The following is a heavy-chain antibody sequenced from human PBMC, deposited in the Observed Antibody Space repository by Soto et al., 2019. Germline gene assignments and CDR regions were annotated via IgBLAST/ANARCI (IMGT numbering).Heavy chain of an antibody. Sequence: QVQLQQWGAGLLKPSETLSLTCAVYGGSFSGYYWSWIRQPPGKGLEWIGEINHSGRTNYNPSLKSRVTISVDPAKNQFSLNRSSATAADTAVYYCARGRHDDIWGSYRYTEFDYWGQGTLVTVSS. CDR2: INHSGRT. V-gene: IGHV4-34*01. D-gene: IGHD3-16*02. J-gene: IGHJ4*02. CDR1: GGSFSGYY. CDR3: ARGRHDDIWGSYRYTEFDY.